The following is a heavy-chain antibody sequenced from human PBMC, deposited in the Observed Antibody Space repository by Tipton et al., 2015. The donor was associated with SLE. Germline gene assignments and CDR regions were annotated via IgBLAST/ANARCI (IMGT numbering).Heavy chain of an antibody. Sequence: TLSLTCTVSGGSISSYYWSWIRQPPGKGLEWIGYIYYSGGTNYNPSLKSRVTVSVDTSKNQFSLKLSSVTAADTAVYYCARGRGSSGLDYWGQGTLVTVSS. CDR1: GGSISSYY. CDR3: ARGRGSSGLDY. D-gene: IGHD3-22*01. CDR2: IYYSGGT. V-gene: IGHV4-59*12. J-gene: IGHJ4*02.